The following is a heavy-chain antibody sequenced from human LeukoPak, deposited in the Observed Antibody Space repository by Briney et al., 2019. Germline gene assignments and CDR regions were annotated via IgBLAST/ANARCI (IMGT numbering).Heavy chain of an antibody. D-gene: IGHD3-10*01. V-gene: IGHV1-2*02. CDR2: INPNSGGT. CDR3: ARDPHYYGSGTSHYYYMDV. CDR1: GYTFTGYY. Sequence: ASVKVSCKASGYTFTGYYMHWVRQAPGQGLEWMGWINPNSGGTNYAQKFQGGVTMTRDTSISTAYMELSRLTSDDTAVYYCARDPHYYGSGTSHYYYMDVWGKGTTVTVSS. J-gene: IGHJ6*03.